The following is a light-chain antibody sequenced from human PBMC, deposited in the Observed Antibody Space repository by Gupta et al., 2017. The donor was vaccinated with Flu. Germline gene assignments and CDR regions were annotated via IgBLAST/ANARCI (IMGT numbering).Light chain of an antibody. Sequence: QSVLTQPPSASGTPGQRVTISCSGSSSNIEGNVVSWFQGVPGTAPRRLIYSNDQRPSGVPARFSGYRSGTSASPATSGLQSEDEADDYCAAWDASMNGWVFGGGTKLTVL. CDR1: SSNIEGNV. CDR3: AAWDASMNGWV. V-gene: IGLV1-44*01. CDR2: SND. J-gene: IGLJ3*02.